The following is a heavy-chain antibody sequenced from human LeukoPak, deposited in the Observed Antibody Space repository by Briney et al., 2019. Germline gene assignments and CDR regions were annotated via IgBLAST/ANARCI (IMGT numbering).Heavy chain of an antibody. V-gene: IGHV4-59*01. Sequence: SETLSLTCTVSGGSISSYYWSWIRQPPGKGLEWIGYIYYSGSTNYNPSLKSRVTISVDTSKNQFSLKLSSVTAADTAVYHCARENYYGSGTIDYWGQGTLVTVSS. J-gene: IGHJ4*02. CDR1: GGSISSYY. CDR3: ARENYYGSGTIDY. CDR2: IYYSGST. D-gene: IGHD3-10*01.